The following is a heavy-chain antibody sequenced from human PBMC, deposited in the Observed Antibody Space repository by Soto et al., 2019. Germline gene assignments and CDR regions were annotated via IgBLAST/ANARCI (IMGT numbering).Heavy chain of an antibody. CDR1: GFTFSKSA. J-gene: IGHJ4*02. V-gene: IGHV3-23*01. CDR3: AKEEWAFGSGGGCPRFAY. CDR2: ISCSTGST. Sequence: EVQLLESGGGLVQPGGSLRLSCAASGFTFSKSAISWVRQAPGKGLEWVSAISCSTGSTYYADSVKGRFTISRDNSKNTLYLQMNSLGAEDMAIYYWAKEEWAFGSGGGCPRFAYWGQGALVTVSS. D-gene: IGHD2-15*01.